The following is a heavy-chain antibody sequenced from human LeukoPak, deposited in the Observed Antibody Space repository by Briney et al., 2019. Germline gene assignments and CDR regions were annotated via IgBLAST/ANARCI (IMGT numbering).Heavy chain of an antibody. CDR2: LTGSGDYT. J-gene: IGHJ4*02. D-gene: IGHD2-21*01. Sequence: GGSLRLSSAPSGFSFGSHPMNCVRHAPGKWLEWVSGLTGSGDYTYYIDSVQGGFTISRDNSKNTLYLQMNSRRAEDTAVYYCARGVMAARLYYFDYWGRGILVTVSS. CDR1: GFSFGSHP. CDR3: ARGVMAARLYYFDY. V-gene: IGHV3-23*01.